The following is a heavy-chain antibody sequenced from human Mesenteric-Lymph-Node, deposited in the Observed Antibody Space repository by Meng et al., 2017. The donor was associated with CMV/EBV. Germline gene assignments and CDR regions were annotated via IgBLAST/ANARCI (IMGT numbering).Heavy chain of an antibody. V-gene: IGHV3-23*01. CDR2: IGGSGGST. CDR1: GFTFSSYA. D-gene: IGHD3-3*01. CDR3: AKAYFDFWSGDPR. Sequence: GESLKISCAASGFTFSSYAMSWVRQAPGKGLEWVSAIGGSGGSTYYADSVKGRFTISRDNSKNTLYLQMNSLRAEDTAVYYCAKAYFDFWSGDPRWGQGTLVTVSS. J-gene: IGHJ4*02.